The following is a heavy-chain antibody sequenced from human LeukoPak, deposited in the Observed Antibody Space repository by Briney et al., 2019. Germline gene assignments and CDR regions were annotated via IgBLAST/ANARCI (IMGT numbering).Heavy chain of an antibody. J-gene: IGHJ6*03. CDR1: GFTFSSYA. D-gene: IGHD5-18*01. CDR2: ITGSGGRT. CDR3: ARVGGYSYGPSYYYYMDV. Sequence: GGSLRLSCAASGFTFSSYAMNWVRQAPGKGLEWVSAITGSGGRTYYADSVKGRFTISRDNSKNTLYLQMNSLRAEDTAVYYCARVGGYSYGPSYYYYMDVWGKGTTVTVSS. V-gene: IGHV3-23*01.